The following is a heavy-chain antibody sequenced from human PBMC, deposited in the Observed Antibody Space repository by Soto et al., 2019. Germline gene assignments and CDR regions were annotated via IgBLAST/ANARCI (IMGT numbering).Heavy chain of an antibody. CDR1: GFSFSSYA. J-gene: IGHJ4*02. CDR2: ISGRDGST. CDR3: ARDRERDAWYEDY. Sequence: GGSLRLSCVASGFSFSSYAMTWVRQAPGKGLEWVSVISGRDGSTYYADPVKGRFTISRDNSKNTLYLQMNSLRAEDTAVYYCARDRERDAWYEDYWGQGTLVTVSS. V-gene: IGHV3-23*01. D-gene: IGHD6-13*01.